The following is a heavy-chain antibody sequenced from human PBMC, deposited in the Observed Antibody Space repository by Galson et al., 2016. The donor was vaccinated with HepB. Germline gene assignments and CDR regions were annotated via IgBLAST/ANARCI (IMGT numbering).Heavy chain of an antibody. CDR3: ARDRAIAAGGWFHP. CDR2: ISSSSKYI. Sequence: SLRLSCAASGFTFSNYYMHWVRQAPGKGLEWVSSISSSSKYIYYADSVKGRFTISRGNANNSLFLQMNSLRAEDTAVYYCARDRAIAAGGWFHPWGQGTQVTVSS. CDR1: GFTFSNYY. D-gene: IGHD6-13*01. V-gene: IGHV3-21*01. J-gene: IGHJ5*02.